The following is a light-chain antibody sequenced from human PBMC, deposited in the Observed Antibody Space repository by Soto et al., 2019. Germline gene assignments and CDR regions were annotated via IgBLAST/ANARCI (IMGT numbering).Light chain of an antibody. J-gene: IGKJ5*01. CDR3: MQSTQLPPT. Sequence: VMTQTQLSLSVAPGQPASISCNSSHSLLHITGETFLFWYLQKPGQSPQLLIYEVSTRVSGVPDRFSGSGSGTDFTLDISRVETDDVGIYYCMQSTQLPPTFGQGTRLEIK. CDR1: HSLLHITGETF. CDR2: EVS. V-gene: IGKV2D-29*02.